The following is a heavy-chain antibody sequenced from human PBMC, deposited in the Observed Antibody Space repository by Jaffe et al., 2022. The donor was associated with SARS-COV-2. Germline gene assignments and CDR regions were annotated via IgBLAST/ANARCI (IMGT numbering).Heavy chain of an antibody. CDR2: ISWNSGSI. CDR3: AKGRGSSLDAFDI. J-gene: IGHJ3*02. CDR1: GFTFDDYA. V-gene: IGHV3-9*01. Sequence: EVQLVESGGGLVQPGRSLRLSCAASGFTFDDYAMHWVRQAPGKGLEWVSGISWNSGSIGYADSVKGRFTISRDNAKNSLYLQMNSLRAEDTALYYCAKGRGSSLDAFDIWGQGTMVTVSS. D-gene: IGHD2-2*01.